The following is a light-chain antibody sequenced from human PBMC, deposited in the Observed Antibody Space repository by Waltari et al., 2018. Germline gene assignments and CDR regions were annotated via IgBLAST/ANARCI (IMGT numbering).Light chain of an antibody. CDR3: FSYADGRSLV. CDR2: EGP. CDR1: STDLGSSTL. J-gene: IGLJ2*01. V-gene: IGLV2-23*01. Sequence: QSALTQPASVSGSPGQSISISCTGSSTDLGSSTLVSWYQHHPDKAPKLLSYEGPERPSGVSHRFSGSKSGNTASLTISTLQAEDEADYYCFSYADGRSLVFGGGTKVTVL.